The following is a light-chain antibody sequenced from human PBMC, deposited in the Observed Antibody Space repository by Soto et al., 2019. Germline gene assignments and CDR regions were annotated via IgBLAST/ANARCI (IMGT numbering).Light chain of an antibody. J-gene: IGKJ4*01. CDR3: QQYKSYSALT. Sequence: DIQMTQSPSTLSAFVGDRVSITCRASQSISSWLAWYQQKPGKAPKLLIYKASSLESGVPSRFSGSGSGTEFTLTISGLQPDDFATYYCQQYKSYSALTFGGGTKVEI. CDR2: KAS. V-gene: IGKV1-5*03. CDR1: QSISSW.